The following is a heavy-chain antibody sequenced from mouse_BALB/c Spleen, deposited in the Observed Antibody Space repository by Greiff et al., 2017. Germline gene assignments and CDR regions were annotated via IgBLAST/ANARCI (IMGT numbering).Heavy chain of an antibody. V-gene: IGHV1-69*02. Sequence: QVQLQQPGAELVKPGASVKLSCKASGYTFTSYWMHWVKQRPGQGLEWIGEIDPSDSYTNYNQKFKGKATLTVDKSSSTAYMQLSSLTSEDSAVYYCARGYYGYYAMDYWGQGTSVTVSS. CDR2: IDPSDSYT. CDR1: GYTFTSYW. CDR3: ARGYYGYYAMDY. J-gene: IGHJ4*01. D-gene: IGHD1-1*01.